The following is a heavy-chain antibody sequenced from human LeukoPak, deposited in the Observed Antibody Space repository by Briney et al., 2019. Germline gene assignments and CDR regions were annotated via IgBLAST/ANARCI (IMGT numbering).Heavy chain of an antibody. J-gene: IGHJ4*02. CDR1: GFTVSSNH. D-gene: IGHD5-12*01. V-gene: IGHV3-53*01. CDR3: AKDQGYSGYDPLDY. Sequence: GGSLRPSCAASGFTVSSNHMSWVRQAPGKGLEWVSVIYSGGSTYFADSVKGRFTVSRHNSKNTLYLQMNSLRAEDTAVYYCAKDQGYSGYDPLDYWGQGTLVTVSS. CDR2: IYSGGST.